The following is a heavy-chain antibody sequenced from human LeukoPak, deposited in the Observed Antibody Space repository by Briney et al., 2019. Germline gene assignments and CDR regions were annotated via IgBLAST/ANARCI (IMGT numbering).Heavy chain of an antibody. CDR1: GDSVSRNSAA. V-gene: IGHV6-1*01. J-gene: IGHJ4*02. CDR2: TYYRSKWYN. D-gene: IGHD1-26*01. Sequence: SQTLSLTCAISGDSVSRNSAAWNWIRQSPSRGLEWLGRTYYRSKWYNTYAVSVRGRITINPDTSKNQYSLQLNSVTPEDTAVYYCARTDDGTPDFWAQGTLVTVSP. CDR3: ARTDDGTPDF.